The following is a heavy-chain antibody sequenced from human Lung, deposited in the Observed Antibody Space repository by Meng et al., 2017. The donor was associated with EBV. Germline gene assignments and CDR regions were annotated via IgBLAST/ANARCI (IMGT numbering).Heavy chain of an antibody. V-gene: IGHV4-39*07. D-gene: IGHD3-22*01. Sequence: QTQGSGPARGEPQQPSALPCTFSGGSIRICSNYWDWIRQSPGKGRQWIGSIHYSGRTSYNPSLKSRVTISVDTSKNQFSLKLSSVVAADTAVYYCAREVPMIVMNWLDPWGQGTLVTVSS. CDR2: IHYSGRT. J-gene: IGHJ5*02. CDR1: GGSIRICSNY. CDR3: AREVPMIVMNWLDP.